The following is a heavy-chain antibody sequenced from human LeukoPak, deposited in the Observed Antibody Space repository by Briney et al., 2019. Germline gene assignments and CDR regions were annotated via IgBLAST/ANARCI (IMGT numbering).Heavy chain of an antibody. D-gene: IGHD3-9*01. J-gene: IGHJ4*02. V-gene: IGHV3-9*01. CDR2: INWNSGTI. Sequence: GGSLRLSCAASGFTFDDYAMHWVRQAPGKGLEWVSGINWNSGTIGYADSVKGRFTISRDNAKNSLYLQMNSLRAEDTALYYCAKDIYYDILTGYLDYWGQGTLVTVSS. CDR3: AKDIYYDILTGYLDY. CDR1: GFTFDDYA.